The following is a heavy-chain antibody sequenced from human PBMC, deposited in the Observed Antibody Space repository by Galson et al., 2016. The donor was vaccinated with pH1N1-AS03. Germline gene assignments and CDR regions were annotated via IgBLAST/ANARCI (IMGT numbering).Heavy chain of an antibody. J-gene: IGHJ4*02. CDR3: ARDQDGFDSAIFDS. CDR1: GFSFSSYW. CDR2: INHDGSGR. Sequence: SLRLSCAASGFSFSSYWMNWVRQAPGKGLEWVANINHDGSGRYYVDSARGRFTITRDNAKNSVYLQMNSQNAEDTAVYYCARDQDGFDSAIFDSWGQGTLVTVSS. V-gene: IGHV3-7*01. D-gene: IGHD5-12*01.